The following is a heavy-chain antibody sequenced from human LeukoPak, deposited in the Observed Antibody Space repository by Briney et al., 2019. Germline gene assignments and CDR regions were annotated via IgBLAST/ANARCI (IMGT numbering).Heavy chain of an antibody. J-gene: IGHJ4*02. Sequence: GGSLRLSCTASGFTFGDYAMSWVRQAPGKGLEWVGFIRSKAYGGTTEYAASVKGRFTISRDDSKSIAYLQMNSLKTEDTAVYYCTARDLRFLEWLYYDYWGQGTLVTVSS. CDR2: IRSKAYGGTT. CDR1: GFTFGDYA. CDR3: TARDLRFLEWLYYDY. D-gene: IGHD3-3*01. V-gene: IGHV3-49*04.